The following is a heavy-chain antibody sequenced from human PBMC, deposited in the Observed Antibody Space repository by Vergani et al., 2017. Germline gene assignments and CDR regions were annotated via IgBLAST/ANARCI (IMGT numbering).Heavy chain of an antibody. CDR1: GGSIRSGGYY. CDR2: IYYSGST. J-gene: IGHJ3*02. D-gene: IGHD1-14*01. V-gene: IGHV4-31*03. CDR3: ARPDSEDAFDI. Sequence: QVQLQESGPGLVKPSQTLSLTCPVSGGSIRSGGYYWSWTRQHPGKGLEWIGYIYYSGSTYYNPSLKSRVTISVDTSKNQLSLKLSSVTAADTAVYYCARPDSEDAFDIWGQGTMVTVSS.